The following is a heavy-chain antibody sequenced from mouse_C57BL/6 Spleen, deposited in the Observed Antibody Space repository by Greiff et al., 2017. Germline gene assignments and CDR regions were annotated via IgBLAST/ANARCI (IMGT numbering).Heavy chain of an antibody. J-gene: IGHJ3*01. Sequence: EVQLQQSGPELVKPGASVKISCKASGYTFTDYYMNWVKQSHGKSLEWIGDINPNNGGTSYNQKFKGKATLTVDKSSSTAYMELRSLTSEDSAVYYCATYDYAAWFAYWGQGTLVTVSA. CDR2: INPNNGGT. CDR1: GYTFTDYY. CDR3: ATYDYAAWFAY. V-gene: IGHV1-26*01. D-gene: IGHD2-4*01.